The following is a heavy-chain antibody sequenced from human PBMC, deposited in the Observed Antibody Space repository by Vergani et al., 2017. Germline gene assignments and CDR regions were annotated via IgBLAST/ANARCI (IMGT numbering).Heavy chain of an antibody. CDR2: IIPIFGTA. Sequence: QVQLVQSGAEVKKPGSSVKVSCKASGGTFSSYAISWVRQAPGQGLEWIGGIIPIFGTANYAQKFQGRVTITADESTSTAYMELSSLRSEDTAVYYCARGIAVAGTAYYYYMDVWGKGTTVTVSS. D-gene: IGHD6-19*01. J-gene: IGHJ6*03. CDR1: GGTFSSYA. CDR3: ARGIAVAGTAYYYYMDV. V-gene: IGHV1-69*01.